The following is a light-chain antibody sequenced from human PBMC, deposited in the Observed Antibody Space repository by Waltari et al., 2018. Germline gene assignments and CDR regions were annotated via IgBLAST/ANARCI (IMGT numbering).Light chain of an antibody. V-gene: IGKV3-20*01. Sequence: EIVLTQSPGTLSLSPGERASLSCRPSQSISSDFFAWYQHKLGQAPRLLIYGASIRASDIPDRFSGSGSGTDFTLTISRLEPEDFAVYYCQQYTSSPFTFGQGTRLESK. CDR3: QQYTSSPFT. J-gene: IGKJ5*01. CDR1: QSISSDF. CDR2: GAS.